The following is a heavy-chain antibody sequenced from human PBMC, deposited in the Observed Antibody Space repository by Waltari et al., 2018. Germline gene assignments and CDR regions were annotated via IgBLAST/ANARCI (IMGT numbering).Heavy chain of an antibody. V-gene: IGHV4-4*07. CDR3: ARARYYGSGSSFGRWCFDY. CDR1: GGSISRYY. J-gene: IGHJ4*02. Sequence: QVQLQGSGPGLVKPSETLSRTCTVSGGSISRYYWSWIRPPAGKGLGWIGRSYTRGSTNYNPSLKSRGTRSVDTSKNQFSLKLRPVTAADTDVYYRARARYYGSGSSFGRWCFDYGGQGTLVTVSS. D-gene: IGHD3-10*01. CDR2: SYTRGST.